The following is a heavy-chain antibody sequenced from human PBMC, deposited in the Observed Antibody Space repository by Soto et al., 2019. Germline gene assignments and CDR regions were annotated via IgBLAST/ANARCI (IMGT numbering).Heavy chain of an antibody. V-gene: IGHV4-39*01. Sequence: QLQLQESGPGLVKPSETLSLTCTVSGGSISSSNYYWGWIRQPPGKGLEWIGSIYYNPSLKSRVTISVDTSKNQFSLKLSSVTAADTAVYYCARDVRGEFDYWGQGTLVTVSS. CDR2: IY. CDR1: GGSISSSNYY. CDR3: ARDVRGEFDY. D-gene: IGHD3-10*02. J-gene: IGHJ4*02.